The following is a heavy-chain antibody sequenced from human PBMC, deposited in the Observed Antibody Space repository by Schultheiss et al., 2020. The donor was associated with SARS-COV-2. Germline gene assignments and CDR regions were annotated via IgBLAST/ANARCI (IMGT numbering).Heavy chain of an antibody. Sequence: SETLSLTCTVSGGSISSSSYYWGWIRQPPGKGLEWIGYIYYSGSTYYNPSLKSRVTISVDTSKNQFSLKLSSVTAADTAVYYCARVAVAVLSWFDPWGQGTLVTVSS. CDR2: IYYSGST. V-gene: IGHV4-39*07. D-gene: IGHD6-19*01. J-gene: IGHJ5*02. CDR1: GGSISSSSYY. CDR3: ARVAVAVLSWFDP.